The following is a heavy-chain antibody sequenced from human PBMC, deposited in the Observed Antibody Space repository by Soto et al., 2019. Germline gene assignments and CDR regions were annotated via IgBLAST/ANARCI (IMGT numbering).Heavy chain of an antibody. V-gene: IGHV3-23*01. D-gene: IGHD6-13*01. J-gene: IGHJ4*02. CDR1: GFTFSNYA. CDR2: ISGSGGST. CDR3: AKDQGSSWYEIDY. Sequence: GGSLRLSCAASGFTFSNYAVTWVRQAPGKGLEWVSTISGSGGSTYYADSVKGRFTISRDNSKNTLYLQMNSLRAEDTAVYYCAKDQGSSWYEIDYWGQGTLITVSS.